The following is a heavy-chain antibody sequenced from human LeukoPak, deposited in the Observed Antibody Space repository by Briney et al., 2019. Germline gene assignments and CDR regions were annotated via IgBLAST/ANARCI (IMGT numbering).Heavy chain of an antibody. V-gene: IGHV4-59*01. CDR3: ARVEEWELGPGFDP. D-gene: IGHD1-26*01. CDR1: GGSISSYY. J-gene: IGHJ5*02. CDR2: IYYSGST. Sequence: SETLSLTCTVSGGSISSYYWSWIRQPPGKGLEWIGYIYYSGSTNYNPSLKSRVTISVDTSKNQFSLKLSSVTAADTAVYYCARVEEWELGPGFDPWGRGTLVTVSS.